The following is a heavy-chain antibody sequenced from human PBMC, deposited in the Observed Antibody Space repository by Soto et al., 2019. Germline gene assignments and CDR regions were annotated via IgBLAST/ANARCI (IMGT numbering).Heavy chain of an antibody. CDR2: ISYDGSNK. J-gene: IGHJ4*02. Sequence: SLRLSCSASGFTFSSYGMHWVRQAPGKGLEWVAVISYDGSNKYYADSVKGRFTISRDNSKNTLYLQMNSLRAEDTAVYYCAKDYSSGYLNFDYWGQGTLVTVSS. CDR3: AKDYSSGYLNFDY. CDR1: GFTFSSYG. D-gene: IGHD3-22*01. V-gene: IGHV3-30*18.